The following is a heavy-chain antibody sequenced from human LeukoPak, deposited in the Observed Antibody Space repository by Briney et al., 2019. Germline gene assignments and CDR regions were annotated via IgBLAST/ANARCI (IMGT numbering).Heavy chain of an antibody. CDR1: GFTVSSYA. J-gene: IGHJ4*02. CDR3: AKNRLVRGTYYFDY. V-gene: IGHV3-23*01. CDR2: ISGSGGST. Sequence: GGSLRLSCAASGFTVSSYAMSWVRQAPGKGLEWVSAISGSGGSTYYADSVKGRFTISRDNSKNTLYLQMNSLRAEDTAVYYCAKNRLVRGTYYFDYWGQGTLVTVSS. D-gene: IGHD3-10*01.